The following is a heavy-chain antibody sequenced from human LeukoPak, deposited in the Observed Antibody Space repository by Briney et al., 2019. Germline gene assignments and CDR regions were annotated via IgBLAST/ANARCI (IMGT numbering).Heavy chain of an antibody. J-gene: IGHJ4*02. CDR3: ARDPSPHTYYDYVWGSYRLYFDY. Sequence: GGSLRLSCAASGFTFSSYSMNWVRQAPGKGLEWVSSISSSSRYIYYADSVKGRFTISRDNAKNSLYQQMNSLRAEDTAVYYCARDPSPHTYYDYVWGSYRLYFDYWGQGTLVTVSS. V-gene: IGHV3-21*01. CDR1: GFTFSSYS. D-gene: IGHD3-16*02. CDR2: ISSSSRYI.